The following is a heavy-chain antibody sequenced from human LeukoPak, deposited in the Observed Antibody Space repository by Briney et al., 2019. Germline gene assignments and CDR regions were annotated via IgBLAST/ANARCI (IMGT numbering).Heavy chain of an antibody. CDR2: ISSSGSTI. CDR1: GFTFSDYY. J-gene: IGHJ4*02. Sequence: PGGSLRLSCAASGFTFSDYYMSWIRQAPGKGLEWVSYISSSGSTIYYADSVKGRFTISRDNAKNSLYPQMNSLRAEDTAVYYCARDPSIAVAGNFDYWGQGTLVTVSS. CDR3: ARDPSIAVAGNFDY. D-gene: IGHD6-19*01. V-gene: IGHV3-11*01.